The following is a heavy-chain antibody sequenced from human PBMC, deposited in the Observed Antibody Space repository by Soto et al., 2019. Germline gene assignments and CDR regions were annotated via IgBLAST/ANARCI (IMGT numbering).Heavy chain of an antibody. V-gene: IGHV1-18*01. CDR3: AREGPAPYYYYGMDV. J-gene: IGHJ6*02. CDR2: ISGYNGNT. CDR1: GYSFTTYG. Sequence: QVQLVQSRGEVKKPGASVKVSCKTSGYSFTTYGISWVRQAPGQGLEWMGWISGYNGNTHYAQKLQGRVTMPTDTSTSTAYMELRSLRSDDTAVYYCAREGPAPYYYYGMDVWGQGSTVTVSS.